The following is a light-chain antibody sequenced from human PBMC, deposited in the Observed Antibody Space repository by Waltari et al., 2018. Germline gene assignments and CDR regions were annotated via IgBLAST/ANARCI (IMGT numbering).Light chain of an antibody. V-gene: IGKV1-8*01. J-gene: IGKJ3*01. Sequence: AIRMTQSPSSFSASTGDRVTITCRASQGISGYLAWYQQKPGKAPKLLISAASSLQSGFPSRFSGSGSGTDFTLTISCLQSEDFATYFCQQYYTYPFTFGPGTKVDIK. CDR1: QGISGY. CDR3: QQYYTYPFT. CDR2: AAS.